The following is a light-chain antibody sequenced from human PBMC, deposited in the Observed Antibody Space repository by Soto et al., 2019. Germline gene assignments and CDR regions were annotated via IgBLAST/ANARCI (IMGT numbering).Light chain of an antibody. V-gene: IGKV3-20*01. CDR3: QHYYTSYTT. Sequence: EVVMTQSPATLSVSPGERATFSCGASQSVTGNYLAWYQQKPGQAPWLLIFGASTRATGIPDRFSGSGSGTDFTLTISRLEPEDFAVYYCQHYYTSYTTFGQGTKVDIK. J-gene: IGKJ1*01. CDR2: GAS. CDR1: QSVTGNY.